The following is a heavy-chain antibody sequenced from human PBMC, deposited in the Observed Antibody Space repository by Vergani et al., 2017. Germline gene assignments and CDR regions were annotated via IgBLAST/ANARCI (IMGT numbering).Heavy chain of an antibody. CDR1: GFTFDDYA. CDR2: ISWNSGSI. J-gene: IGHJ6*04. Sequence: EVQLLESGGGLVQPGGSLRLSCAASGFTFDDYAMHWVRQAPGKGLEWVSGISWNSGSIGYADSVKGRFTISRDNAKNSLYLQMNSLRAEDTALYYCARGGEDYDFWSGYYPHLDVWGKGTTVTVSS. D-gene: IGHD3-3*01. V-gene: IGHV3-9*01. CDR3: ARGGEDYDFWSGYYPHLDV.